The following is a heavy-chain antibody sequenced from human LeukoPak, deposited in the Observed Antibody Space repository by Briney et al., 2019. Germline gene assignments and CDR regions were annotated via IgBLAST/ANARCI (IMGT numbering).Heavy chain of an antibody. V-gene: IGHV4-59*01. J-gene: IGHJ3*02. CDR3: ARESPYDGAFDS. CDR1: GGSISSDY. D-gene: IGHD5-12*01. Sequence: NPSETLSLTCSVSGGSISSDYWTWVRQPPGKGLEWIGYIYYSGSTNYNPSLKSRVTISLDTSKNQFSLKLSSVTAADTAVYYCARESPYDGAFDSWGQGTVVTVSS. CDR2: IYYSGST.